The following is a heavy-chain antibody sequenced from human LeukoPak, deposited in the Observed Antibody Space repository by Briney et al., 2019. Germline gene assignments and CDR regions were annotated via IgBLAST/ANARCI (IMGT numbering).Heavy chain of an antibody. D-gene: IGHD3-10*01. V-gene: IGHV3-7*01. CDR3: ARDGLLWFGESYDAFDI. CDR2: IKQGGSEK. J-gene: IGHJ3*02. Sequence: GGSLRLSCAASGFTFSSYWMTWVRQAPGKGLAWVANIKQGGSEKYYVDSVKGRFTISRDNAKNSLYLQMNSLRAEDTAVYYCARDGLLWFGESYDAFDIWGQRTMVTVSS. CDR1: GFTFSSYW.